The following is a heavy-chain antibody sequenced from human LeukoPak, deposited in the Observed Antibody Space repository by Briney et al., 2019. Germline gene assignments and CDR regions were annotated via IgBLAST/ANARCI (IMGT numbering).Heavy chain of an antibody. CDR1: GASIRSGDYY. CDR3: ARDCSGGSCYGAFDI. V-gene: IGHV4-30-4*01. CDR2: IYDSGST. Sequence: SETLSLTCTVSGASIRSGDYYWSCIRQPPGKGLERIGYIYDSGSTYYNPSLKSRITISVDTSENRFSLKLSSVTATDTAVYYCARDCSGGSCYGAFDIWGQGTMVTVSS. D-gene: IGHD2-15*01. J-gene: IGHJ3*02.